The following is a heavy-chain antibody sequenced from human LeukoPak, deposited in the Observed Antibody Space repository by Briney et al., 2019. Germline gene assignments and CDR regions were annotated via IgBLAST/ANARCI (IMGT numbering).Heavy chain of an antibody. CDR1: GYSFTSYW. CDR2: IYPGDSDT. V-gene: IGHV5-51*01. D-gene: IGHD2-2*01. CDR3: ARRRYCSSTSCRNWFDP. J-gene: IGHJ5*02. Sequence: GESLKISCKGSGYSFTSYWIGWVRQMPGKGLEWMGIIYPGDSDTRYSLSFQGQVTISADKSISTAYLQWSSLKASDTAMYYCARRRYCSSTSCRNWFDPWGQGTLVAVSS.